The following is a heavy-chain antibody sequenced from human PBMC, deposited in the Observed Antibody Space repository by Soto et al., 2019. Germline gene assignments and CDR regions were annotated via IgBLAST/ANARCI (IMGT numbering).Heavy chain of an antibody. D-gene: IGHD2-2*02. CDR2: ISHSGST. Sequence: QVQLQESGPGLVKPSQTLSLTCTVSGGSISSAAYYWSWIRQHPGKGLEGIGYISHSGSTDYNPSLKSRVIISVDTSKNQFSLSLTSVTAADTAVYYCAREYTYGSNFFDCWGQGALVTVSS. CDR1: GGSISSAAYY. J-gene: IGHJ4*02. CDR3: AREYTYGSNFFDC. V-gene: IGHV4-31*03.